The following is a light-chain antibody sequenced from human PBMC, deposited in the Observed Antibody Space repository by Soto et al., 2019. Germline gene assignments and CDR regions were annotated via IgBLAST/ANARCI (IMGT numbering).Light chain of an antibody. J-gene: IGLJ3*02. CDR2: DNT. CDR3: GTWDSDLSAEV. CDR1: SSNIGSNY. V-gene: IGLV1-51*01. Sequence: QSVLTQPPSVSAAPGQKVIISCSGSSSNIGSNYVSWYQQLPGRAPKLVIYDNTKRPSGIPDRFSGSKSGSSATLGVTGLQTGDEADYYCGTWDSDLSAEVFGGGTKLTVL.